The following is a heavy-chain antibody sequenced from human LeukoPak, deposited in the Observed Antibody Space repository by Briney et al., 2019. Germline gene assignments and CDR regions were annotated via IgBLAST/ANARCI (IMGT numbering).Heavy chain of an antibody. CDR1: GFTFSSYA. J-gene: IGHJ6*02. V-gene: IGHV3-23*01. CDR3: AKGAYGYYYYGMDV. Sequence: GGSLRLSCAASGFTFSSYAMSWVRQAPGKGLEWVSAISGSGGSTYYADSVKGRFTISRDNSKNTLFLQINSLRAEDTAVYYCAKGAYGYYYYGMDVWGRGTTVTVSS. CDR2: ISGSGGST. D-gene: IGHD5-12*01.